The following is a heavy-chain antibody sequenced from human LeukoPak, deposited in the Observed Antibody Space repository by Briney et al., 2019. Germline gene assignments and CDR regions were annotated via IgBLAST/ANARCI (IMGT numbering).Heavy chain of an antibody. Sequence: SQTLSLTCTVSGGSISSGDYYWSWIRQPPGKGLEWIGYIYYSGSTYYNPSLKSRVTISVDTSKNQFSLKLSSVTAADTAVYYCARADTAMVTSIWFDPWGQGTLVTVSS. V-gene: IGHV4-30-4*01. CDR2: IYYSGST. CDR3: ARADTAMVTSIWFDP. D-gene: IGHD5-18*01. CDR1: GGSISSGDYY. J-gene: IGHJ5*02.